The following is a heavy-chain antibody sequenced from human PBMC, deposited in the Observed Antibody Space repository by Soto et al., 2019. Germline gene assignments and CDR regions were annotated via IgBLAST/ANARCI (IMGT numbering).Heavy chain of an antibody. V-gene: IGHV1-18*01. CDR2: INGDYGNT. D-gene: IGHD5-18*01. CDR1: GYTFYSHS. Sequence: QAQLVQSGAEVKKPGASVKASCKASGYTFYSHSISWVRQAPGQGLEWMGRINGDYGNTQYAQKFRGRVTMTTDTSTTTVYMELTNLRSDDTAVYYCARCIQGDYYYGMDVWGQGTTVTVSS. J-gene: IGHJ6*02. CDR3: ARCIQGDYYYGMDV.